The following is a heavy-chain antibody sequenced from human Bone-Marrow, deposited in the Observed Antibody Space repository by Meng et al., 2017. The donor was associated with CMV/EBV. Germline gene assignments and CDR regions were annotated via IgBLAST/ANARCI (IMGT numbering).Heavy chain of an antibody. V-gene: IGHV3-23*01. D-gene: IGHD2-15*01. CDR3: AKDLYTYCSGGSCYPGAFDI. J-gene: IGHJ3*02. CDR1: GFAFSNYA. CDR2: ITGSGGST. Sequence: ETLSLTCAASGFAFSNYAMSWVRQAPGKGLEWVSAITGSGGSTYYADSVKGRFTISRDNSKNTLYLQMNSLRAEDTALYYCAKDLYTYCSGGSCYPGAFDIWGQGTMVTVSS.